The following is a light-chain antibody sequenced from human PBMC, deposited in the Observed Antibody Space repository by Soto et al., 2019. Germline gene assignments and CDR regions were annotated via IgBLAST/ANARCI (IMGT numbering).Light chain of an antibody. V-gene: IGLV1-40*01. CDR1: SSNIGAGYD. Sequence: QSVLTQPPSVSGAPGQRVTISCTGSSSNIGAGYDVHWYQQLPGTAPKLLIYGNSNRPSGVPDRFSGSKSGTSASLAITGLQAEDEADYYCQSYDSGGVVFGGGTKVTVL. CDR3: QSYDSGGVV. CDR2: GNS. J-gene: IGLJ2*01.